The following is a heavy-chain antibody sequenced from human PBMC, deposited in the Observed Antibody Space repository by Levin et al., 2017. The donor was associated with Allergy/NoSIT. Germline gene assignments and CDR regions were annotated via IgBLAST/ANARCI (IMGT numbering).Heavy chain of an antibody. D-gene: IGHD3-9*01. CDR2: ISGSGGST. CDR3: AKDPYYDILTGGWFDP. V-gene: IGHV3-23*01. Sequence: GESLKISCAASGFTFSSYAMSWVRQAPGKGLEWVSAISGSGGSTYYADSVKGRFTISRDNSKNTLYLQMNSLRAEDTAVYYCAKDPYYDILTGGWFDPWGQGTLVTVSS. J-gene: IGHJ5*02. CDR1: GFTFSSYA.